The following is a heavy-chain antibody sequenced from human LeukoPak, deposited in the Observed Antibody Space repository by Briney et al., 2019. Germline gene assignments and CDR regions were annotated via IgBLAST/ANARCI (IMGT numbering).Heavy chain of an antibody. CDR3: AKGLWGGVWFGEFEGRFDY. CDR1: GFTFSSYA. J-gene: IGHJ4*02. D-gene: IGHD3-10*01. V-gene: IGHV3-23*01. CDR2: ISGSGGST. Sequence: PGGSLRLSCAASGFTFSSYAMSCVRQAPGKGLEWVSAISGSGGSTYYADSMKGRFTISRDNSKNTLYLQMNSLRAEDTAVYYCAKGLWGGVWFGEFEGRFDYWGQGTLVTVSS.